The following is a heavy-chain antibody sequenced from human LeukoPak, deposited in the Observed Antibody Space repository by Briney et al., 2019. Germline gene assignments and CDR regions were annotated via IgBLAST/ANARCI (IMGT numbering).Heavy chain of an antibody. D-gene: IGHD6-6*01. CDR3: ARSSYSSSSSV. CDR2: IYRDGST. J-gene: IGHJ3*01. Sequence: PGGSLRLSCAASGFIVGNNYMSWVRQAPGKGLEWVSVIYRDGSTYYADSVKGRFTISRDNSKNTLFLQTNSLRAEDTAVYYCARSSYSSSSSVWGQGTMVTVSS. CDR1: GFIVGNNY. V-gene: IGHV3-53*01.